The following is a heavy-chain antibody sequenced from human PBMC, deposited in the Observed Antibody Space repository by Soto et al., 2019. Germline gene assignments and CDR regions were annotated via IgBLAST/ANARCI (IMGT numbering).Heavy chain of an antibody. Sequence: GGALRLSCAASGFPFGENAMSWVRQAPGKGLEWVSGISDSGATTYYADSVRGRFTISRDNSKNTLYLQMKSLRAEDSASYYCAKEDTSSGSLDYWGQGALVTVSS. CDR1: GFPFGENA. CDR3: AKEDTSSGSLDY. V-gene: IGHV3-23*01. J-gene: IGHJ4*02. D-gene: IGHD6-19*01. CDR2: ISDSGATT.